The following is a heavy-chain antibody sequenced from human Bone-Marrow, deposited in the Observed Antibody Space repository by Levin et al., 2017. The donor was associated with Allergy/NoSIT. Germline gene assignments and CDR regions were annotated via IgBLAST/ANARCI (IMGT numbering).Heavy chain of an antibody. CDR1: GGSFSGYY. D-gene: IGHD3-16*02. J-gene: IGHJ3*02. Sequence: SQTLSLTCAVYGGSFSGYYWSWIRQPPGKGLEWIGEINHSGSTNYNPSLKSRVTISVDTSKNQFSLKLSSVTAADTAVYYCARGGRGYDYIWGSYRYVGNAFDIWGQGTMVTVSS. CDR3: ARGGRGYDYIWGSYRYVGNAFDI. V-gene: IGHV4-34*01. CDR2: INHSGST.